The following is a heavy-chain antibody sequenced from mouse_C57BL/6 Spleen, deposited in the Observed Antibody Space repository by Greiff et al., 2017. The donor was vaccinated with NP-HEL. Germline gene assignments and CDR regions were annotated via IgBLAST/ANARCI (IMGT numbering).Heavy chain of an antibody. CDR1: GFNIKDDY. V-gene: IGHV14-4*01. J-gene: IGHJ3*01. CDR2: IDPENGDT. Sequence: EVKLMESGAELVRPGASVKLSCTASGFNIKDDYMHWVKQRPEQGLEWIGWIDPENGDTEYASKFQGKATITADTSSNTAYLQLSSLTSEDTAVYYCTTDSSGYWGQGTLVTVSA. D-gene: IGHD3-2*02. CDR3: TTDSSGY.